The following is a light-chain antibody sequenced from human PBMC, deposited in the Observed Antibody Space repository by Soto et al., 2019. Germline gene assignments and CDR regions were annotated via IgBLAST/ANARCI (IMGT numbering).Light chain of an antibody. CDR2: YDD. CDR1: SSNIGNNA. J-gene: IGLJ2*01. V-gene: IGLV1-36*01. Sequence: QSVLTQPPSVSEAPRQRVTISCSGSSSNIGNNAVNWYQQLPGKAPKLLIYYDDLLPSGVSDRFSGSKSGTSASLAISGLLSEDEADDCCAAWDDSLNGVVFGGGTKVTVL. CDR3: AAWDDSLNGVV.